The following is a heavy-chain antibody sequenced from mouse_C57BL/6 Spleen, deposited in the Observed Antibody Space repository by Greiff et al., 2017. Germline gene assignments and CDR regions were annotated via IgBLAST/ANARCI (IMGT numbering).Heavy chain of an antibody. Sequence: QVQLQQSGAELVKPGASVKLSCKASGYTFTEYTIHWVKQRSGQGLEWIGWFYPGSGSIKYNENFKDKATLTADKSSSTVYMELSRLTSEDSAVYFCARHEDGGITTVLAPFDYWGQGTTLTVSS. J-gene: IGHJ2*01. V-gene: IGHV1-62-2*01. CDR1: GYTFTEYT. CDR3: ARHEDGGITTVLAPFDY. CDR2: FYPGSGSI. D-gene: IGHD1-1*01.